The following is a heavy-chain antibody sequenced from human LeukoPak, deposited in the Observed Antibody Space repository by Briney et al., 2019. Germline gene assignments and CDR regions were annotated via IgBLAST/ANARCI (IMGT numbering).Heavy chain of an antibody. CDR2: ISSSSSYI. V-gene: IGHV3-21*01. CDR3: AKGYCSSTSCYLLGYYGMDV. CDR1: GFTFDDYG. D-gene: IGHD2-2*01. Sequence: GGSLRLSCAASGFTFDDYGMSWVRQAPGKGLEWVSSISSSSSYIYYADSVKGRFTISRDNAKNSLYLQMNSLRAEDTAVYYCAKGYCSSTSCYLLGYYGMDVWGQGTAVTVSS. J-gene: IGHJ6*02.